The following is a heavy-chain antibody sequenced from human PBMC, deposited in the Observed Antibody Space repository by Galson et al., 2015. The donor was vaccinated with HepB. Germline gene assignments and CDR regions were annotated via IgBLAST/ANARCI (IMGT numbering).Heavy chain of an antibody. Sequence: SLRLSCAASGFSFPNYAMTWVRQAPGKGLEWVSISRGDTFDTHYADSVEGRFTISRDNSKSTLYLQMDSLRAEDTAVYYCARATYSATGNTYGWFDPWGQGTLVTVSS. CDR3: ARATYSATGNTYGWFDP. CDR2: SRGDTFDT. J-gene: IGHJ5*02. CDR1: GFSFPNYA. D-gene: IGHD5-18*01. V-gene: IGHV3-23*01.